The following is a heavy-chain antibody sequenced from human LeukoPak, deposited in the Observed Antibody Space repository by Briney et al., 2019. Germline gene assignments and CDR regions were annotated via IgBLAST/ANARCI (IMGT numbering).Heavy chain of an antibody. D-gene: IGHD6-19*01. J-gene: IGHJ4*02. CDR3: AKDIFKGDSGWYGPSDY. CDR1: GFTFSSYS. CDR2: ISSSSSTI. Sequence: PGGSLRLSCAASGFTFSSYSMNWVRQAPGKGLEWVSYISSSSSTIYYADSVKGRFTISRDNAKNSLYLQMNSLRAEDTALYYCAKDIFKGDSGWYGPSDYWGQGTLVTVSS. V-gene: IGHV3-48*01.